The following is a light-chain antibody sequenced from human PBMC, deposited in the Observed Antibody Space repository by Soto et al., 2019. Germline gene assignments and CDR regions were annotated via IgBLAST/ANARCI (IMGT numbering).Light chain of an antibody. J-gene: IGKJ2*01. CDR3: QQYGSSPPYT. CDR1: QSVGSSY. CDR2: GAS. Sequence: EIELTQSPGTLSLSPGERATISCRASQSVGSSYVAWYQQQAGQAPRLIIYGASSRASGIPDRFSGSGSGTDITLTISILEPEDFAVYSCQQYGSSPPYTFGQGTKLEIK. V-gene: IGKV3-20*01.